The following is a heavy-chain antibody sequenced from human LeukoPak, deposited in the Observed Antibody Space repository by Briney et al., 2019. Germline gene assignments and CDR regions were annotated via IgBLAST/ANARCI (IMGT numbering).Heavy chain of an antibody. CDR3: ASPRHGGYNYY. J-gene: IGHJ4*02. CDR1: GGSFSSSSYY. CDR2: IHYSGST. V-gene: IGHV4-39*01. D-gene: IGHD5-24*01. Sequence: SETLSLTCTVSGGSFSSSSYYWGWIRQPPGKGLEWIGNIHYSGSTYYNPSLKSRVTISADTSKNQFSLKLSSVTAADTAVYYCASPRHGGYNYYWGQGTLVTVSS.